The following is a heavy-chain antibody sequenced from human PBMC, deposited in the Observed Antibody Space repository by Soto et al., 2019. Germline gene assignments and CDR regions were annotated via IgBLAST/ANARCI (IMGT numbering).Heavy chain of an antibody. Sequence: QVQLVQSGAEVKKPGSSVRVSCKISGGSLSNITVSWVRQAPGLGLEWMGRVNPLLGTANYAQKFQGRVTLSADRXXXXXXXXXXXXXXXXXXXXXXXXXPLDSWGQGTLVTVSS. CDR2: VNPLLGTA. CDR1: GGSLSNIT. CDR3: XXXPLDS. J-gene: IGHJ4*02. V-gene: IGHV1-69*08.